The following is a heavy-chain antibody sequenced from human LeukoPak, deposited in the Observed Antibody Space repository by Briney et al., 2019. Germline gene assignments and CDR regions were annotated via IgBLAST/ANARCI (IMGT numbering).Heavy chain of an antibody. Sequence: SETLSLTCAVSGYSISSGYYWGWIRQPPGKGLEWIGSIYHSGSTYYNPSLKSRVTISVDTSKNQFSLKLSSVTAADTAVYYCERLPVWYSSGYPPEDDAFDIWGQGTMVTVSS. J-gene: IGHJ3*02. CDR3: ERLPVWYSSGYPPEDDAFDI. V-gene: IGHV4-38-2*01. D-gene: IGHD6-19*01. CDR2: IYHSGST. CDR1: GYSISSGYY.